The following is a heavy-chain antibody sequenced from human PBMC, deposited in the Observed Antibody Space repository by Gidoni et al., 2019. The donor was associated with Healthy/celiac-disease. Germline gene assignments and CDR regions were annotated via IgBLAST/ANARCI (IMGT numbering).Heavy chain of an antibody. J-gene: IGHJ3*02. CDR3: ARDVGGAFGEFSHPPAFDI. V-gene: IGHV3-53*01. Sequence: GSTYYADSVKGRFTISRDNSKNTLYLQMNSLRAEDTAVYYCARDVGGAFGEFSHPPAFDIWGQGTMVTVSS. D-gene: IGHD3-10*01. CDR2: GST.